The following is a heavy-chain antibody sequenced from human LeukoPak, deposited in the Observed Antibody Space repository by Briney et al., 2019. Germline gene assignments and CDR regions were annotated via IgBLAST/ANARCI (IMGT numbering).Heavy chain of an antibody. Sequence: PSETLSLTCTVSGDSISSYYWSWIRQPAEKGLEWIGHIYTSGSTNYYTSGSTDYNPSLKSRVTISLDRSKNQFSLKLSSVTAAATAVYYCAAFLSGTYWYFDYWGQGALVTVSS. D-gene: IGHD1-26*01. CDR3: AAFLSGTYWYFDY. CDR2: IYTSGST. CDR1: GDSISSYY. J-gene: IGHJ4*02. V-gene: IGHV4-4*07.